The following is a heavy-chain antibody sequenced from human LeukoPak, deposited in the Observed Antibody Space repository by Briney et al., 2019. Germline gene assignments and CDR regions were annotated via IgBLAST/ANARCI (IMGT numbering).Heavy chain of an antibody. D-gene: IGHD6-19*01. Sequence: GESLKISCKGSGSSFTSYWIGWVRQLPGKGLEWMGIIYPGDSDTRYSPSFQGQVTISADKSISTAYLQWSSLKASDTAMYYCARRVVAVAGIDWFDPWGQGTLVTVSS. V-gene: IGHV5-51*01. J-gene: IGHJ5*02. CDR3: ARRVVAVAGIDWFDP. CDR2: IYPGDSDT. CDR1: GSSFTSYW.